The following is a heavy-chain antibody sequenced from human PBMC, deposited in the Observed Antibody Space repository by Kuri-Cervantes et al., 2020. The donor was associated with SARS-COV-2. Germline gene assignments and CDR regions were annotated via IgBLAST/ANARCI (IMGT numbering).Heavy chain of an antibody. Sequence: GGSLRLSCEASGFTFSYYWMNWVRQAPGKGLEWVANIKQDGSEKNYVVSVRGRFSISRDNAKNSLFLQMDSLRAEDTAVYYCARVVGTQWPPQWGQGTLVTVSS. V-gene: IGHV3-7*01. CDR2: IKQDGSEK. CDR3: ARVVGTQWPPQ. CDR1: GFTFSYYW. D-gene: IGHD6-19*01. J-gene: IGHJ4*02.